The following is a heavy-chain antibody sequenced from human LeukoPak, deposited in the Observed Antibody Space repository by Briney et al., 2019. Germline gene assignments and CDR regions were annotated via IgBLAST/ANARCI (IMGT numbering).Heavy chain of an antibody. J-gene: IGHJ4*02. CDR3: ARNRGPSY. CDR1: GFTFSSYL. CDR2: VKPDGSEK. Sequence: GGSLRLSCAASGFTFSSYLMTWVRQAPGKGLEWVANVKPDGSEKFYADSVEGRFTISRDNAKNSVYLRMDSLRAEDTAVYYCARNRGPSYWGQGTLVTVSS. V-gene: IGHV3-7*01.